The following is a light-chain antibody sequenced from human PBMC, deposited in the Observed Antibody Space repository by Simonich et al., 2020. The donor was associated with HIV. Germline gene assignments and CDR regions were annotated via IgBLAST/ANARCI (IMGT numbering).Light chain of an antibody. CDR3: QQYYSTPLLT. CDR1: QSVLYSSNNKNS. V-gene: IGKV4-1*01. CDR2: WAS. Sequence: DIVMTQSPDSLSVSLGERATINCKSSQSVLYSSNNKNSLSWYQQKPGQPPKLLIYWASTRESGVPDRFSGSGSGTDFTLTISSLQAEDVAVYYCQQYYSTPLLTFGGGTKVEIK. J-gene: IGKJ4*01.